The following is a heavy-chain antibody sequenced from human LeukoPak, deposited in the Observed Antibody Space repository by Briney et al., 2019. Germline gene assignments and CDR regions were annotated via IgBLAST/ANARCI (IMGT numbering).Heavy chain of an antibody. D-gene: IGHD6-13*01. CDR1: EFTLSSYW. V-gene: IGHV3-7*03. J-gene: IGHJ4*02. Sequence: GGSLRLSCAASEFTLSSYWMAWVRQAPGKGLAWVANIKQDGSEKYYVDSVKGRFTISRDNAKNSLYLQMNGLRAEDTAVYYCARDPSIAAAEALFDYWGQGTLVTVSS. CDR3: ARDPSIAAAEALFDY. CDR2: IKQDGSEK.